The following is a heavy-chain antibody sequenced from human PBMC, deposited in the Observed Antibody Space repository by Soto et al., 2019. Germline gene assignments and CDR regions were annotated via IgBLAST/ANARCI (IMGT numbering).Heavy chain of an antibody. D-gene: IGHD6-19*01. J-gene: IGHJ4*02. CDR1: GYSFTSYW. CDR2: IDPSDSYT. V-gene: IGHV5-10-1*01. CDR3: ARHGIAVAVGLRRPDY. Sequence: PGESLKISCKGSGYSFTSYWISWVRQMPGKGLEWMGRIDPSDSYTNYSPSFQGHVTISADKSISTAYLQWSSLKASDTAMYYCARHGIAVAVGLRRPDYWGQGTLVTVSS.